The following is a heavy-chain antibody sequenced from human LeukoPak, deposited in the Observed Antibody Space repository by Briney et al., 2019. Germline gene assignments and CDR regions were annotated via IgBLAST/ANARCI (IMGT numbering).Heavy chain of an antibody. D-gene: IGHD3-3*01. CDR3: ARGRDFWSGYTEFDP. CDR1: GYTFTGYY. J-gene: IGHJ5*02. V-gene: IGHV1-2*02. CDR2: INPNSGGT. Sequence: ASVKVSCKASGYTFTGYYMHWVRQAPGQGLEWMGWINPNSGGTNYARKFQGRVTMTRDTSISTAYMELSRLRSDDTAVYYCARGRDFWSGYTEFDPWGQGTLVTVSS.